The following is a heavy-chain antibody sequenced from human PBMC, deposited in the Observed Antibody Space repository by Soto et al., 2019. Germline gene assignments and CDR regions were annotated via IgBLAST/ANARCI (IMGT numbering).Heavy chain of an antibody. V-gene: IGHV3-7*01. Sequence: EVPLVESGGGLVQPGGSLRLSCTASGFSFSNSWMSWVRRIPGKGLEWVAHIKQDGSEKYHVDSVKGRLTISRDNAKNSLYLQMNSLRAEDTAVYYCARGGAWFIDYWGQGTLVTVSS. CDR1: GFSFSNSW. CDR2: IKQDGSEK. D-gene: IGHD3-10*01. J-gene: IGHJ4*02. CDR3: ARGGAWFIDY.